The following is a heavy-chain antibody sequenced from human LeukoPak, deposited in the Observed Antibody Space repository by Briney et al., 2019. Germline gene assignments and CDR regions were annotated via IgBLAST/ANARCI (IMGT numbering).Heavy chain of an antibody. J-gene: IGHJ4*02. CDR3: AKDKRYFYGNLDY. Sequence: PGGSLRLSCAASGFTFSNYGMHWVRQAPGKGLEWVAFIQYDGNNKYYADSVKGRFTISRDNSKNTLYLQMNSLRAEDTAVYYCAKDKRYFYGNLDYWGQGTLVTVSS. D-gene: IGHD3-22*01. CDR1: GFTFSNYG. V-gene: IGHV3-30*02. CDR2: IQYDGNNK.